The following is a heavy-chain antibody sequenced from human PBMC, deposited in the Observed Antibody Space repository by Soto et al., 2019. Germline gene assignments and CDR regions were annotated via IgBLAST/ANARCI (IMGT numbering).Heavy chain of an antibody. CDR3: ERGTLSFDSES. Sequence: QIQLVESGGDVVQPGRSLRLSCAASGFNCGFFGMHWVRQAPGKGLEWVAFISGDGINTHYADPVRCRFTLSRDYSKKTMYLQMDTLRDDDAALYYCERGTLSFDSESWGQGTLVTVSS. D-gene: IGHD3-10*01. CDR1: GFNCGFFG. J-gene: IGHJ4*02. V-gene: IGHV3-30*03. CDR2: ISGDGINT.